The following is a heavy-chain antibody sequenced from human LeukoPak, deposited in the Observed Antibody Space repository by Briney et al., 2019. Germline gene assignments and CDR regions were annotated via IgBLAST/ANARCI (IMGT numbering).Heavy chain of an antibody. V-gene: IGHV1-8*03. D-gene: IGHD5-12*01. Sequence: ASVKVSCKASGYTFTSYDINWVRQATGQGLGWMGWMNPNSGNTGYAQKFQGRVTITRNTSISTAYMELSSLRSEDTAVYYCARGVATISPAFDYWGQGTLVTVSS. CDR1: GYTFTSYD. CDR2: MNPNSGNT. J-gene: IGHJ4*02. CDR3: ARGVATISPAFDY.